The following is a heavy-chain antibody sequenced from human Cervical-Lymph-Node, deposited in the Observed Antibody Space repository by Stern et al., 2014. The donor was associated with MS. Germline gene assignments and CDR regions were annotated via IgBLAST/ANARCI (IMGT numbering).Heavy chain of an antibody. D-gene: IGHD3-16*01. J-gene: IGHJ4*02. Sequence: VQLVQSGGGVVQPGKSLRLSCVASGFTFSGYGMHWVRQAPGKVVEWVAFIWSDGSKPAYADSVQGRFTIARDNLQNTLQLHMNNVTAADTARYYWARGRNVGVNYYFDYWGQGSLVTVSS. CDR1: GFTFSGYG. CDR3: ARGRNVGVNYYFDY. V-gene: IGHV3-33*01. CDR2: IWSDGSKP.